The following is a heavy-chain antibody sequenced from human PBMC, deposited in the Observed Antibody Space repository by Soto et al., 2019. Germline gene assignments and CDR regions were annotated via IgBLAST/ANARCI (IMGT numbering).Heavy chain of an antibody. J-gene: IGHJ4*02. CDR3: AREGRGKKAGYNGLVSLGY. V-gene: IGHV1-69*06. Sequence: SVKVSCKVSGSRFSNYVISWVRQAPGHGLEWLGRIIPIFNSTKYAQSFQGRVTITADKSTSTASLELSSLRSDDTAVYYCAREGRGKKAGYNGLVSLGYWGQGTLVTVPQ. CDR1: GSRFSNYV. CDR2: IIPIFNST. D-gene: IGHD2-2*02.